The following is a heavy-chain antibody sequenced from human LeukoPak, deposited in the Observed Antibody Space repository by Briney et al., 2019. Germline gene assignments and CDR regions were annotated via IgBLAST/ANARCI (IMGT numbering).Heavy chain of an antibody. CDR2: TYYRSKWYN. J-gene: IGHJ4*02. CDR1: GNSVSSNSAG. CDR3: ARVGRAYYDYDWAPYTFDY. D-gene: IGHD3-16*01. V-gene: IGHV6-1*01. Sequence: SQTLSLTCAISGNSVSSNSAGWSWIRQSPSRGLEWLGRTYYRSKWYNDYAVSVKSRITINPDTSKNQFSLRLNSVTPEDTAVYYCARVGRAYYDYDWAPYTFDYWGQGILVTVSS.